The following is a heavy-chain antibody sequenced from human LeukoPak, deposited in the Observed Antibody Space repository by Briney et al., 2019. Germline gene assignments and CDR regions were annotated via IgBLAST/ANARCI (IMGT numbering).Heavy chain of an antibody. D-gene: IGHD4/OR15-4a*01. CDR1: GFTLSSYG. CDR2: IRYDGSNK. CDR3: ARRAGAYSHPYDY. Sequence: GGSLRLSCAASGFTLSSYGMHWVRQAPGKGLEWVAFIRYDGSNKYYADSVKGRFTISRDNSKNTLYLQMNSLRAEDTAVYYCARRAGAYSHPYDYWGQGTLVTVSS. J-gene: IGHJ4*02. V-gene: IGHV3-30*02.